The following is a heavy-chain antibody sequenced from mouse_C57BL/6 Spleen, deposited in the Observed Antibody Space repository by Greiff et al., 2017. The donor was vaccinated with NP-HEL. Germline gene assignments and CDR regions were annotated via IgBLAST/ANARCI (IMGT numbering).Heavy chain of an antibody. CDR1: GYAFSSYW. Sequence: QVQLKESGAELVKPGASVKISCKASGYAFSSYWMNWVKQRPGKGLEWIGQIYPGDGDTNYNGKFKGKATLTADKSSSTAYMQLSSLTSEDSAVYFCARGDSSGPYAMDYWGQGTSVTVSS. D-gene: IGHD3-2*02. CDR2: IYPGDGDT. V-gene: IGHV1-80*01. CDR3: ARGDSSGPYAMDY. J-gene: IGHJ4*01.